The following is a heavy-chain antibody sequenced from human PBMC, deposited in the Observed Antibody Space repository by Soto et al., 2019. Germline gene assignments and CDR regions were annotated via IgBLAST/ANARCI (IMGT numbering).Heavy chain of an antibody. D-gene: IGHD6-13*01. CDR1: GASISSAFW. Sequence: TSETLSLTCAVSGASISSAFWWTWVRQAPGKGLEWIGEIYHVGSTNYNPSLKSRVTISVDTSKNQFSLKLSSVTAADTAVYYCAREVEVGAAAANNWFDPWGQGTLVTVS. V-gene: IGHV4-4*02. CDR3: AREVEVGAAAANNWFDP. J-gene: IGHJ5*02. CDR2: IYHVGST.